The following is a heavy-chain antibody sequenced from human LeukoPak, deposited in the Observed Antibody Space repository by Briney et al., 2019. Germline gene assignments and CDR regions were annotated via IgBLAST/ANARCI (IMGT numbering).Heavy chain of an antibody. D-gene: IGHD4-17*01. V-gene: IGHV4-38-2*02. CDR1: GYSISSGYY. Sequence: SETLSLTCTVSGYSISSGYYWGWIRQPPGKGLEWIGSIYHSGSTYYNPSLKSRVTISVDTSKNQFSLKLSSVTAADTAVYYCARGDYGDDFDYWGQGTLVTVSS. CDR2: IYHSGST. J-gene: IGHJ4*02. CDR3: ARGDYGDDFDY.